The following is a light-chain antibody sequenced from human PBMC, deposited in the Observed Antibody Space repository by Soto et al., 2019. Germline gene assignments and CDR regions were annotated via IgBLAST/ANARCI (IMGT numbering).Light chain of an antibody. CDR2: GAS. CDR3: QQYGGSPPFT. J-gene: IGKJ2*01. CDR1: QSVSSKF. V-gene: IGKV3-20*01. Sequence: EIVLTQSPGTLSLSPGERATLSCRTSQSVSSKFLAWYQQKPGQAPRLLLYGASTRATGIPDRFSGSGSGTDFTLTISRLEPEDFAVYHCQQYGGSPPFTFGQGTKLEI.